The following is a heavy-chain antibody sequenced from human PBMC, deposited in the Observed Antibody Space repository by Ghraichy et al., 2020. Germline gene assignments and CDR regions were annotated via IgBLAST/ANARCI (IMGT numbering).Heavy chain of an antibody. V-gene: IGHV4-39*01. D-gene: IGHD3-10*01. J-gene: IGHJ4*02. CDR1: GGSISSSSYY. CDR2: IYYSGST. Sequence: SETLSLTCTVSGGSISSSSYYWGWIRQPPGKGLEWIGSIYYSGSTYYNPSLKSRVTISVDTAKNKFSLKLSSVTAADTAVYSGARHGGAGVGDQTRLADYLDDGGQGTLGT. CDR3: ARHGGAGVGDQTRLADYLDD.